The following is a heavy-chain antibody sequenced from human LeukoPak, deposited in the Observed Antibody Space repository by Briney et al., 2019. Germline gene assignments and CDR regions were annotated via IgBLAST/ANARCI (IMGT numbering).Heavy chain of an antibody. J-gene: IGHJ3*02. V-gene: IGHV6-1*01. Sequence: SQTLSLTCAISGDSVSSNSAAWNRIRRSPSRGLEWLGRTYYRSKWYNDYVVSVKSRITINPDTSKNQFSLQLNSVTPEDTAVYYCAREVAGTCAFDIWGQGTMVTVSS. CDR2: TYYRSKWYN. CDR1: GDSVSSNSAA. CDR3: AREVAGTCAFDI. D-gene: IGHD1-14*01.